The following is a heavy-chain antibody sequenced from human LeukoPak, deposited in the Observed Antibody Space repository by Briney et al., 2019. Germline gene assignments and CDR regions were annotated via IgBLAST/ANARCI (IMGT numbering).Heavy chain of an antibody. CDR2: INHSGST. J-gene: IGHJ5*02. CDR3: ARDGSDLYVWGSYRYSGWFDP. D-gene: IGHD3-16*02. CDR1: GRSFSGYY. Sequence: SETLSLTCAVYGRSFSGYYWSWIRQPPGKGLEWIGEINHSGSTNYNPSLKSRVTISVDTSKNQFSLKLSSVTTADTAVYYCARDGSDLYVWGSYRYSGWFDPWGQGTLVTVSS. V-gene: IGHV4-34*01.